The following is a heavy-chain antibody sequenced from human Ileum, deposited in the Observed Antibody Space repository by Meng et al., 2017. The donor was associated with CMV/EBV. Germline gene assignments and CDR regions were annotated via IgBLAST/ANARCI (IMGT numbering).Heavy chain of an antibody. CDR2: TYYRSKWYN. Sequence: SQTPSLTRAISGDSVSSNSAAWNWIRQSPSRGLEWLGRTYYRSKWYNDYAVSVKSRITINPDTSKNQFSLQLNSVTPEDTAVYYCARAAPRFPDCSSTSCPHSPNWFDPWGQGTLVTVSS. CDR3: ARAAPRFPDCSSTSCPHSPNWFDP. V-gene: IGHV6-1*01. D-gene: IGHD2-2*01. CDR1: GDSVSSNSAA. J-gene: IGHJ5*02.